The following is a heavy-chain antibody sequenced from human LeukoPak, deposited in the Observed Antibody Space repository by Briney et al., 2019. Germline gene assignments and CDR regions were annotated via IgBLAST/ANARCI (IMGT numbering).Heavy chain of an antibody. Sequence: GGSLRLSCAASGFTFRRNAMSWVRQAPGKGLEWVSAVSGSGDNTFYADSVKGRFTISRDNSKNTLYLQMNSLRAEDTAVYYCAGVGLITGMDVWGQGTTVTVSS. CDR3: AGVGLITGMDV. D-gene: IGHD3-22*01. J-gene: IGHJ6*02. CDR1: GFTFRRNA. V-gene: IGHV3-23*01. CDR2: VSGSGDNT.